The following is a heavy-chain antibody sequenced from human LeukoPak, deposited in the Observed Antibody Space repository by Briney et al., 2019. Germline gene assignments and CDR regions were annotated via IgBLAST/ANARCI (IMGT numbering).Heavy chain of an antibody. Sequence: GGSLRLCCAASGFTFSSYGMSWVRQATGKGLEWVSGISGSGGSTYYADSVKGRFTISRDNSKNTLYVQMNSLRDEDTAVYYCAKDGRPLWFGEEGGQGTLVTVSS. V-gene: IGHV3-23*01. CDR1: GFTFSSYG. CDR2: ISGSGGST. J-gene: IGHJ4*02. D-gene: IGHD3-10*01. CDR3: AKDGRPLWFGEE.